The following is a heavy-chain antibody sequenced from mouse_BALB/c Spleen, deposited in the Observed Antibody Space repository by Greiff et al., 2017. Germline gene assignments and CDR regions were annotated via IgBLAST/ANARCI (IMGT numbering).Heavy chain of an antibody. CDR1: GYAFSSSW. CDR2: IYPGDGDT. V-gene: IGHV1-82*01. CDR3: ARGGNADY. Sequence: QVQLQQSGPELVKPGASVKISCKASGYAFSSSWMNWVKQRPGQGLEWIGRIYPGDGDTNYNGKFKGKATLTADKSSSTAYMQLSSLTSVDSAVYFCARGGNADYWGQGTTLTVSS. J-gene: IGHJ2*01. D-gene: IGHD2-1*01.